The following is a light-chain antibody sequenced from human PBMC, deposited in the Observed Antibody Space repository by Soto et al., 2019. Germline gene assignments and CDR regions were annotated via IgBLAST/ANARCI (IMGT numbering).Light chain of an antibody. J-gene: IGKJ1*01. CDR1: QSVSSN. V-gene: IGKV3-15*01. CDR2: GAS. Sequence: EIVMTQSPATLSVSPGERVTLSCRASQSVSSNLAWYQQKPGQAPRLLMYGASTRATGIPVRFSGSGSGTEFTLTISSLQSEDFAVYYWQQFNNWPRTFGQGTKVEIK. CDR3: QQFNNWPRT.